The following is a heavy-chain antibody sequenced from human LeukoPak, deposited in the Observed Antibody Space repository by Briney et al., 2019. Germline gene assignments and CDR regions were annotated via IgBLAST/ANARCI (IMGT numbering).Heavy chain of an antibody. CDR3: ARDVPYSNVAVHYYNSFDP. CDR2: ISSSGSAI. J-gene: IGHJ5*02. D-gene: IGHD2/OR15-2a*01. CDR1: GFTLSDYY. Sequence: GGSLRLSCAASGFTLSDYYMSWIRQAPGKGPEWVSFISSSGSAIWYADSVKGRFTIFRYNAKNSLFLHMDSLRAEDTAVYYCARDVPYSNVAVHYYNSFDPWGQGTLVTVSS. V-gene: IGHV3-11*04.